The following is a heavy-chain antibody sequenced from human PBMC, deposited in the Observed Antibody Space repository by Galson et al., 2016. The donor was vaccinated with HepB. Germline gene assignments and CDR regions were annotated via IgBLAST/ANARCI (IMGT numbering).Heavy chain of an antibody. CDR2: IYSVGNT. D-gene: IGHD1-20*01. Sequence: SLRLSCAVSGFTVSNNYMSWVRQPPGKWLEWVSLIYSVGNTHYADSVKGRFTISRDSSKNTLYLQMNSLRAEDKAVYYCARDEIIGTTGDYWGQGTLVTVSS. CDR3: ARDEIIGTTGDY. V-gene: IGHV3-53*01. CDR1: GFTVSNNY. J-gene: IGHJ4*02.